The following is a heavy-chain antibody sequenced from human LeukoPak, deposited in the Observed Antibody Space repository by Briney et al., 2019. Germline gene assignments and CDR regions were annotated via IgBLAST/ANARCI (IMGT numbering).Heavy chain of an antibody. CDR3: ARVSDIVVVPAAMGGYFDY. D-gene: IGHD2-2*01. J-gene: IGHJ4*02. CDR2: ISSSGSTI. CDR1: GFTFSDYY. Sequence: PGGCLRLSCAASGFTFSDYYMGWIRQAPGKGLGWVSYISSSGSTIYYAGSVKGRFTISRDNAKNSLYLQMNSLRAEDTAVYYGARVSDIVVVPAAMGGYFDYWGQGTLVTVSS. V-gene: IGHV3-11*01.